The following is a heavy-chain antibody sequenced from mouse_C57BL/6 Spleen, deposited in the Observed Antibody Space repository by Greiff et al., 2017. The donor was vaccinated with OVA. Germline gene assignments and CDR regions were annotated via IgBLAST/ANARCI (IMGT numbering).Heavy chain of an antibody. CDR2: ISSGGSYT. CDR3: ARHVLLGKDCDY. CDR1: GFTFSSYG. J-gene: IGHJ2*01. D-gene: IGHD4-1*01. V-gene: IGHV5-6*02. Sequence: DVMLVESGGDLVKPGGSLKLSCAASGFTFSSYGMSWVRQTPDKRLAWVATISSGGSYTYYPDSVKGRFTISRDNAKNTLYLQMSSLKSEDTAMYYCARHVLLGKDCDYWGQGTTLTVSS.